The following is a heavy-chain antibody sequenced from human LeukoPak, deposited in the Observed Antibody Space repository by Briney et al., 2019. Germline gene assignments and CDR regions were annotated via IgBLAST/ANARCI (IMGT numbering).Heavy chain of an antibody. J-gene: IGHJ3*02. CDR1: GFTFSSYE. CDR2: ISSSGSTI. CDR3: AKTPSGSYADAFDI. Sequence: TGGSLRLSCAASGFTFSSYEMNWVRQAPGKGLEWVSYISSSGSTIYYADSVKGRFTISRDNAKNSLYLQMNSLRAEDMALYYCAKTPSGSYADAFDIWGQGTMVTVSS. D-gene: IGHD1-26*01. V-gene: IGHV3-48*03.